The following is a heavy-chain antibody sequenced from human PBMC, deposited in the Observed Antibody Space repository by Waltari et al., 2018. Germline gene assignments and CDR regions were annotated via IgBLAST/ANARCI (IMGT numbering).Heavy chain of an antibody. V-gene: IGHV1-24*01. CDR2: LAREDGET. CDR1: GFTLTELS. D-gene: IGHD3-3*01. J-gene: IGHJ4*02. Sequence: QAKLVRSGAEVRKPGASVKGSCKVSGFTLTELSIHCVRQDAGKGLEWMGGLAREDGETNNAQKFKSRVTMTEETSKDTAYMELRSLRSEETAVYYCAEAIFGVGVGYFAYWGQGTLVTVSS. CDR3: AEAIFGVGVGYFAY.